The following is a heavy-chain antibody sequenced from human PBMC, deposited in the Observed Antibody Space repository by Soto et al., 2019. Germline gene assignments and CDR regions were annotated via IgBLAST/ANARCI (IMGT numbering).Heavy chain of an antibody. Sequence: QVQLVQSGAEVKKPGASVKVSCKASGYTFTSYGISWVRQAPGQGLEWMGWISAYNGNTNYAQKLQGRVPMTTDTSTSTAYMELRSLRSDDTAVYYCARDRSSSSPADYYGMDVWGQGTTVTVSS. D-gene: IGHD6-6*01. J-gene: IGHJ6*02. CDR1: GYTFTSYG. CDR2: ISAYNGNT. CDR3: ARDRSSSSPADYYGMDV. V-gene: IGHV1-18*01.